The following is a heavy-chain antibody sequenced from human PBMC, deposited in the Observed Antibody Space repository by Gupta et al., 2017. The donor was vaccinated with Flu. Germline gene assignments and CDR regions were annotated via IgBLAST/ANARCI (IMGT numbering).Heavy chain of an antibody. V-gene: IGHV4-34*01. CDR1: GGSFSGYY. CDR3: AREGIGRRFDY. Sequence: TCAVYGGSFSGYYWTWIRQPPGKGLEWIGEINHTGSTNHNASLKSRVSISVDTSTNQVSLKLSSVTAADTAVYYCAREGIGRRFDYWGQGTLVTVSS. D-gene: IGHD2-21*01. J-gene: IGHJ4*02. CDR2: INHTGST.